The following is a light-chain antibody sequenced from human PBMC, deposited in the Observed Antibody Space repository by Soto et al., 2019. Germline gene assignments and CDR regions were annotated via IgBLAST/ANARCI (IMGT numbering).Light chain of an antibody. CDR2: DAS. CDR1: QSITTW. J-gene: IGKJ5*01. CDR3: QQLNSYPPT. V-gene: IGKV1-5*01. Sequence: DIQMTQSPSTLSAPVGDRVTITCRASQSITTWLAWYQQKPGKAPKLLIYDASSLESGVPSRFSGSGSGTEFTLTISSLQPDDFATYYCQQLNSYPPTFGQGTRLEIK.